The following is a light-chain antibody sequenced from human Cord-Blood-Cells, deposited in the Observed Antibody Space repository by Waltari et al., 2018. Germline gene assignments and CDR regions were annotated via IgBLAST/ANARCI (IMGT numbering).Light chain of an antibody. V-gene: IGKV1-39*01. J-gene: IGKJ3*01. CDR1: QSISSY. CDR2: AAS. Sequence: DIQMTQSPSSLSASVGDRVTITCRASQSISSYLNWYQQKPGKAPKLLIYAASSLQSGVPSRFSGSGYGTDFTLTISSLQPEYFATYYCQQSYSTPFTFGPGTKVDIK. CDR3: QQSYSTPFT.